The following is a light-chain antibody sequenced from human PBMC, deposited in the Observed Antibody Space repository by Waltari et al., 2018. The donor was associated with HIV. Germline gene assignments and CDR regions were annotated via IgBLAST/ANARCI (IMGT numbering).Light chain of an antibody. CDR1: SGHSRNI. V-gene: IGLV4-60*02. CDR3: ETWDSSTWV. J-gene: IGLJ3*02. Sequence: QPVLTQSSSASASLGSSVKLTCPLTSGHSRNIIAWHQQQPGKAPRVLMKLEGGGGYNKGGGVPDRFSGSSSGADRYRTISNLQFEDEADYYCETWDSSTWVFGGGTKVTVL. CDR2: LEGGGGY.